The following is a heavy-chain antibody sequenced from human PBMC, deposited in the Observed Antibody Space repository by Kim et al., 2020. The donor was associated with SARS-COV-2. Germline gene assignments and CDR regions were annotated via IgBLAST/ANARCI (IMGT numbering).Heavy chain of an antibody. D-gene: IGHD2-15*01. Sequence: YYADSVKGRFTISRDNSKNTLYLQMNSLRAEDTAVYYCAGAAESFEYFQHWGQGTLVTVSS. CDR3: AGAAESFEYFQH. J-gene: IGHJ1*01. V-gene: IGHV3-30*03.